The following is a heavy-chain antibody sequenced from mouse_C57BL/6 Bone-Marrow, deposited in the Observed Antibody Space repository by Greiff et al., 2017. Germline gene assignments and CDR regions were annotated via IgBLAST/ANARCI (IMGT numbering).Heavy chain of an antibody. J-gene: IGHJ2*01. CDR3: TLSQALFDY. CDR2: IDPENGDT. CDR1: GFNIKDDY. V-gene: IGHV14-4*01. D-gene: IGHD3-2*02. Sequence: EVQLQQSGAELVRPGASVKLSCTASGFNIKDDYMHWVKPRPEQGLEWIGWIDPENGDTEYASKFQGKATITADTSSNTAYLQLSSLTSEDTAVYYCTLSQALFDYWGQGTTLTVSA.